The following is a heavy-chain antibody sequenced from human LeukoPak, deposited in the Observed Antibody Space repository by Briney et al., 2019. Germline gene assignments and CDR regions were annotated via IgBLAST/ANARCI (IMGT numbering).Heavy chain of an antibody. CDR1: GGSISSYY. CDR3: ARVYIYYGSGSIFDY. Sequence: SETLSLTCTVSGGSISSYYWSWIRQPPGKGLEWIGYIYYSGSTNYNPSLKSRVTISVDTSKNQFSLKLSSVTAADTAVYYCARVYIYYGSGSIFDYWGQGTLVTVSS. CDR2: IYYSGST. J-gene: IGHJ4*02. D-gene: IGHD3-10*01. V-gene: IGHV4-59*01.